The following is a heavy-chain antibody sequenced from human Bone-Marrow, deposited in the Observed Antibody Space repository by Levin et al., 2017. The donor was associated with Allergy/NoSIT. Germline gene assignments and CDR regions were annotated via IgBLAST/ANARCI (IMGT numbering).Heavy chain of an antibody. CDR1: GYTFDRYI. Sequence: PGESLKISCKASGYTFDRYIIHWVRQAPGQRLEWMGWINSGDGETKYSQKFQGRVTIKRDTSAATAYMELSRLRSEDTAVYFCVRGWDDGGYYYYYYMDVWGSGTTVTVSS. D-gene: IGHD1-26*01. CDR3: VRGWDDGGYYYYYYMDV. J-gene: IGHJ6*03. V-gene: IGHV1-3*01. CDR2: INSGDGET.